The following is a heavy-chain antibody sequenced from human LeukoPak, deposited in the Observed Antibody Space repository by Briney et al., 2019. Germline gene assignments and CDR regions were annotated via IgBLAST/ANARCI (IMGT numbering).Heavy chain of an antibody. D-gene: IGHD3-22*01. V-gene: IGHV1-69*04. J-gene: IGHJ6*02. CDR2: IIPILGIA. CDR1: GGTFSSYA. CDR3: AYYDSSGYPIEGGYYYYYYGMDV. Sequence: ASVKVSCKASGGTFSSYAISWVRQAPGQGLEWMGRIIPILGIANYAQKFQGRVTITADKTTSTAYMELSSLRSEDTAVYYCAYYDSSGYPIEGGYYYYYYGMDVWGQGTTVTVSS.